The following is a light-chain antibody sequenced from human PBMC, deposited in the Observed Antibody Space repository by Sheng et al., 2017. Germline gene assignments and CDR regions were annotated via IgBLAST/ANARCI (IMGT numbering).Light chain of an antibody. CDR3: QQYNNWPLS. V-gene: IGKV3-20*01. CDR2: GAS. J-gene: IGKJ2*03. CDR1: QSVSNNY. Sequence: EIVLTQSPGTLSLSPGERATLSCRASQSVSNNYLAWYQQKPGQAPRLLIYGASRRATGIPDRFSGSGSVTDFTLTISSLQSEDFAVYYCQQYNNWPLSFGQGTKLEIK.